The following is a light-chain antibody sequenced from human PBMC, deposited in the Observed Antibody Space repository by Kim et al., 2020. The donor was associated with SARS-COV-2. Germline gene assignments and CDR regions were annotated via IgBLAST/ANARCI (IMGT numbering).Light chain of an antibody. CDR1: SRDVGGYNY. V-gene: IGLV2-11*01. Sequence: VTISWTGTSRDVGGYNYVSWYQQHPGKAPKLMIYDFSKRPAGVPDRFSGSKSGNTASLTISGLQAEDEADYYCCSYAGSYTWVFGGGTQLTVL. J-gene: IGLJ3*02. CDR2: DFS. CDR3: CSYAGSYTWV.